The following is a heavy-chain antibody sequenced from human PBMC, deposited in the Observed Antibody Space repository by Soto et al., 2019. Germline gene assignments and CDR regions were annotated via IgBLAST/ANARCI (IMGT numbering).Heavy chain of an antibody. V-gene: IGHV4-59*01. D-gene: IGHD3-10*01. Sequence: QVQLQESGPGLVKPSETLSLTCTVSGGSISSYYWSWIRQPPGKGLEWIGYIYYSGSTNYNPSLKSRVTISVDTSKNQFSLKLSSVTAADTAVYYCARDRGRYGSGSYFWFDPWGQGTLVTVSS. J-gene: IGHJ5*02. CDR3: ARDRGRYGSGSYFWFDP. CDR2: IYYSGST. CDR1: GGSISSYY.